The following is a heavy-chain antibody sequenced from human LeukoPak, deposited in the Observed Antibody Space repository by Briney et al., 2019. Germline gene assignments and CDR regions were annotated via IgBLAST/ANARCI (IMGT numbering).Heavy chain of an antibody. D-gene: IGHD1-26*01. CDR1: GGSISSSNW. CDR2: IYHSGST. Sequence: SETLSLTCAVSGGSISSSNWWSWVRQPPGKGLEWIGEIYHSGSTYYNPSLKSRVTISVDTSKNQFSLKLSSVTAADTAVYYCARGGVGATQTFDYWGQGTLVTVSS. V-gene: IGHV4-4*02. J-gene: IGHJ4*02. CDR3: ARGGVGATQTFDY.